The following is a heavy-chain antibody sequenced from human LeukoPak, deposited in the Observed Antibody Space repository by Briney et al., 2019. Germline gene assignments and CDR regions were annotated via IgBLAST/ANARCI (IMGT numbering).Heavy chain of an antibody. CDR2: MNPHSGSV. CDR3: VRVPQRVPHNWFDP. J-gene: IGHJ5*02. Sequence: ASVKVSCKASGYTFTSNDINWVRQATGQGLEWMGWMNPHSGSVGYAQKFQGRVIMNWDTSISTAYMELSSLTSDDTAVYYCVRVPQRVPHNWFDPWGQGTLVTVS. D-gene: IGHD1-1*01. V-gene: IGHV1-8*01. CDR1: GYTFTSND.